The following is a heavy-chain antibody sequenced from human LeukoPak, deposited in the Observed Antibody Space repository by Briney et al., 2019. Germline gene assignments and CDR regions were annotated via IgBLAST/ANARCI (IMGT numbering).Heavy chain of an antibody. D-gene: IGHD2-2*02. J-gene: IGHJ4*02. CDR3: ARARTDQLLYDY. CDR1: GGSFSGYY. CDR2: INHSGST. V-gene: IGHV4-34*01. Sequence: SETLSLTCAVYGGSFSGYYWSWIRQPPGKGLEWIGEINHSGSTNYNPSLKSRVTISVDTSKDQFSLKLSSVTAADTAVYYCARARTDQLLYDYWGQGTLVTVSS.